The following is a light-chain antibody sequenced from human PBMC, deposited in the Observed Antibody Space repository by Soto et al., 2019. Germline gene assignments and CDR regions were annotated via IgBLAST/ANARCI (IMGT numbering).Light chain of an antibody. CDR2: DAS. CDR1: QSVSSY. CDR3: QQRSNWPPT. V-gene: IGKV3-11*01. Sequence: DIVLTQSPATLSLSPGERATLSCRASQSVSSYLAWHHQKPGQAPRLLIYDASNRATGIPARFSGSGSGTDFTLTISSLEPEDFAVYYCQQRSNWPPTFGQGTRLEIK. J-gene: IGKJ5*01.